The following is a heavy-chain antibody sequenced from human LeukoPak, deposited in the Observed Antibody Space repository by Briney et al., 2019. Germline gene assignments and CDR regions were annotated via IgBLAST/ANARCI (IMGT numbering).Heavy chain of an antibody. CDR2: ISSSSYSI. D-gene: IGHD3-22*01. Sequence: PSETLSLTCTVSGGSISSYYWSWIRQPPGKGLEWVSYISSSSYSIYYADSVKGRFTISRDSAKNSLYLQMNSLRAEDTAVYYCASSPTDRSGYPLFDYWGQGTLVTVSS. CDR3: ASSPTDRSGYPLFDY. CDR1: GGSISSYY. V-gene: IGHV3-48*01. J-gene: IGHJ4*02.